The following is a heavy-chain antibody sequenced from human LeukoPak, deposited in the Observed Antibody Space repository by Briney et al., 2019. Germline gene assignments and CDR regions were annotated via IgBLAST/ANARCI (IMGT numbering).Heavy chain of an antibody. CDR3: ARGGYYGSGNDFRFDP. CDR2: IYYSGST. J-gene: IGHJ5*02. CDR1: GGSISSYY. Sequence: PSETLSLTCIVSGGSISSYYWSWIRQPPGKGLEWIGYIYYSGSTNYNPSLKSRVTISVDTSKNQFSLKLTSVTAADTAVYFCARGGYYGSGNDFRFDPWGQGTLVTVSS. D-gene: IGHD3-10*01. V-gene: IGHV4-59*01.